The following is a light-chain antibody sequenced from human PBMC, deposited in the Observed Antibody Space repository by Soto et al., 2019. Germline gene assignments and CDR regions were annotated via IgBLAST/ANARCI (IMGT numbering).Light chain of an antibody. CDR3: SSYTNSVTLGCV. V-gene: IGLV2-14*01. CDR1: SSDVGGYNY. J-gene: IGLJ1*01. CDR2: DVS. Sequence: SVLTQPASVSGSPGQSITISCTGTSSDVGGYNYVSWYQQCPGKATKLMIYDVSKRPSGVSNLFSGSKSGNSASLTISGLQAEVEADYYCSSYTNSVTLGCVFGTGTKVTVL.